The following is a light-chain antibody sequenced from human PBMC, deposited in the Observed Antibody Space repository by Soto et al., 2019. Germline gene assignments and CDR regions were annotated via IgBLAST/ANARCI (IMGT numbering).Light chain of an antibody. CDR1: QGMNNY. J-gene: IGKJ4*01. V-gene: IGKV1-9*01. CDR2: PAS. Sequence: DIQLTQSPSFLSASVGDRVTITCRASQGMNNYLAWYQQKAGKAPKVLIFPASTLQSGVPSRFSSSGSGTEFTLTISSLQPEDFATYYCQQLKTYPLTFGGGTKVDIK. CDR3: QQLKTYPLT.